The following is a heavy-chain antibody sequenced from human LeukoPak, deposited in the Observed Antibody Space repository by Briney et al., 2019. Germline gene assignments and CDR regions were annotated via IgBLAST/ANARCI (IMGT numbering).Heavy chain of an antibody. CDR1: GFIFGHYA. CDR2: LKNNGDNI. Sequence: GGSLRLSCSASGFIFGHYAMHWVRQAPGKGLEYVSSLKNNGDNIYYKDSVKGGFTISRDNSRNTLYLKLSSLSTEDTAVYYCVKDRGGLARDFDQWGQGTLVTVSS. CDR3: VKDRGGLARDFDQ. J-gene: IGHJ4*02. D-gene: IGHD3-10*01. V-gene: IGHV3-64D*06.